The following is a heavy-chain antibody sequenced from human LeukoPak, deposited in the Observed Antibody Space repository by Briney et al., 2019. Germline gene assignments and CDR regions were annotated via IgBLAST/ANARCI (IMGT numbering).Heavy chain of an antibody. CDR3: AKDLLAAVAGTCFDY. V-gene: IGHV3-23*01. CDR1: GFTFSSYA. J-gene: IGHJ4*02. D-gene: IGHD6-19*01. Sequence: PGGSLRLSCAASGFTFSSYAMSWVRQAPGKGLEWVSAISGSGGSTYYADSVKGRFTISRDNSKNTLYLQMNSLRAEDTAVYYCAKDLLAAVAGTCFDYWGQGTLVTVSS. CDR2: ISGSGGST.